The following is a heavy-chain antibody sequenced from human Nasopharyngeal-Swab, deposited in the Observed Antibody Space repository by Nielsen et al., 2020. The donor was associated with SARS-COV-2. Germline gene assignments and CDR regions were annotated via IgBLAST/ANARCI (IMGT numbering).Heavy chain of an antibody. D-gene: IGHD6-13*01. CDR1: GYTFTSYG. V-gene: IGHV1-18*01. J-gene: IGHJ6*02. CDR2: ISAYNGNT. Sequence: ASVKVSCKASGYTFTSYGISWVRHAPAQGLEWMGWISAYNGNTNYAQKLQGRVTMTTDTSTSTAYMELRSLRYDDTAVYYCARDRDSSSWYYYYYGMNVWGQGTTVTVSS. CDR3: ARDRDSSSWYYYYYGMNV.